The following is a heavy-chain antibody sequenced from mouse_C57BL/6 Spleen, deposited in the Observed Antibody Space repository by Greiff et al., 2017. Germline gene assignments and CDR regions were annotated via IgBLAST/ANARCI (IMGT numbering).Heavy chain of an antibody. CDR1: GFTFSDYY. D-gene: IGHD2-2*01. Sequence: EVQLVESEGGLVQPGSSMKLSCTASGFTFSDYYMAWVRQVPEKGLEWVANINYDGSSTYYLASLKSRFIISRDNATNILYLQMSSLKSEDTASYYCAREGLRYWYFDVWGTGTTVTVSS. V-gene: IGHV5-16*01. CDR3: AREGLRYWYFDV. CDR2: INYDGSST. J-gene: IGHJ1*03.